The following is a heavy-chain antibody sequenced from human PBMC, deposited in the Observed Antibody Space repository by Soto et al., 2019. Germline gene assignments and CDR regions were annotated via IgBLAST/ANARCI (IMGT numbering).Heavy chain of an antibody. Sequence: QVQLVESGGGVVQPGRSLRLSCAASGFTFSSYGMHWVRQAPGKVLEWVAVIWYDGSNKYYADSVKGRFTISRDNSKNTLYLQMNSLRAEDTAVYYCARSFQFVRGVDYWGQGTLVTVSS. J-gene: IGHJ4*02. V-gene: IGHV3-33*01. CDR3: ARSFQFVRGVDY. CDR1: GFTFSSYG. CDR2: IWYDGSNK. D-gene: IGHD3-10*01.